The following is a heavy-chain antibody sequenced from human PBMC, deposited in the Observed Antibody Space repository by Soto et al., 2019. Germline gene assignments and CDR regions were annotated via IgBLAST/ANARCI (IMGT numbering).Heavy chain of an antibody. J-gene: IGHJ3*02. CDR2: INSDGSST. D-gene: IGHD6-19*01. Sequence: GGSLRLSCAACGFTFSSYWMHWVRQASGKGLVWFSRINSDGSSTSYADSVKGRFTISRDNAKNTLYLLMNSLRAEDTAVYYCARDRGGWYRDAFDIWGQGTMVTVSS. CDR3: ARDRGGWYRDAFDI. V-gene: IGHV3-74*01. CDR1: GFTFSSYW.